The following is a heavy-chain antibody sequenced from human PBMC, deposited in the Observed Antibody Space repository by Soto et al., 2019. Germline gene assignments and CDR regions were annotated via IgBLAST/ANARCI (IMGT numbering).Heavy chain of an antibody. CDR1: GFTFSSYW. D-gene: IGHD3-10*01. J-gene: IGHJ4*02. CDR3: ARAIRGLEGACGY. V-gene: IGHV3-7*01. CDR2: IKQDGSEK. Sequence: GGSLRLSCAASGFTFSSYWMSWVRQAPGKGLEWVANIKQDGSEKYYVDSVKGRFTISRDNAKNSLYLQMNSLRAEDTAVYYCARAIRGLEGACGYWGQGTLVTVSS.